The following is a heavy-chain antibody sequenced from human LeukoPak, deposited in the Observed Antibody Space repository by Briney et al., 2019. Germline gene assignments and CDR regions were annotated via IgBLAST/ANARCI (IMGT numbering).Heavy chain of an antibody. V-gene: IGHV1-8*03. CDR2: MNPNSGST. Sequence: ASVKVSCKASGYSFTSYDINWVRQATGQGLEWMGWMNPNSGSTGYAQKFQGRVTITRNTSISTAYMELSGLRSEDTAVYYCARGRSTGYPYYFEYWGQGTLVTVSS. J-gene: IGHJ4*02. D-gene: IGHD5-12*01. CDR1: GYSFTSYD. CDR3: ARGRSTGYPYYFEY.